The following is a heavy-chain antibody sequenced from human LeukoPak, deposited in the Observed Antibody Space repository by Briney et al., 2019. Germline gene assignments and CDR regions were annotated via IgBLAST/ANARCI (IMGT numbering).Heavy chain of an antibody. V-gene: IGHV1-18*01. CDR3: ARVIRGPLPDCSSTSCYTYYYYGMDV. Sequence: VASVKVSCKASGYTFTSYGISWVRQAPGQGLEWMGWISAYNGNTNYAQKLQGRVTMTTDTSTSTAYMELRSLRSDDTAVYYCARVIRGPLPDCSSTSCYTYYYYGMDVWGQGTTVTVSS. J-gene: IGHJ6*02. D-gene: IGHD2-2*02. CDR1: GYTFTSYG. CDR2: ISAYNGNT.